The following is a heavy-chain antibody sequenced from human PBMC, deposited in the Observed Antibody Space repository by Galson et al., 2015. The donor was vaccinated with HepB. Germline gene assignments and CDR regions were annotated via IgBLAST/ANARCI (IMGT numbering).Heavy chain of an antibody. CDR3: AKLEGFQSPQYYFDY. J-gene: IGHJ4*02. V-gene: IGHV3-30*18. CDR1: GFTFSSYG. Sequence: SLRLSCAASGFTFSSYGMHWVRQAPGKGLEWVAVISYDGSNKYYADSVKGRFTISRDNSKNTLYLQMNSLRAEDTAVYYCAKLEGFQSPQYYFDYWGQGTLVTVSS. D-gene: IGHD1-1*01. CDR2: ISYDGSNK.